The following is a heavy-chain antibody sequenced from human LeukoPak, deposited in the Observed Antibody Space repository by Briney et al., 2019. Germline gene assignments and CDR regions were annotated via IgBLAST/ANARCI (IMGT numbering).Heavy chain of an antibody. CDR1: GYTFIIYG. CDR3: ARTSSSMLLWFGELLPYDY. D-gene: IGHD3-10*01. V-gene: IGHV1-18*01. CDR2: NSAYNGNT. J-gene: IGHJ4*02. Sequence: ASVTVSCKASGYTFIIYGISWVRQAPGQGLEWMGWNSAYNGNTNYAQKLQGRVTMTTDTSTSTAYMELRSLRSDDTAVYYCARTSSSMLLWFGELLPYDYWGQGTLVTVSS.